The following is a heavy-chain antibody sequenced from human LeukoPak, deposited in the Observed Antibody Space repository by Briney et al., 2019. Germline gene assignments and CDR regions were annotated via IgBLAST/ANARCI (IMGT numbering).Heavy chain of an antibody. J-gene: IGHJ5*02. V-gene: IGHV3-21*04. D-gene: IGHD5-18*01. Sequence: PGGSLRLSCAASGFIFSSYSMNWVRQAPGRGLEWVSSISGSSSYIYYADSVKGRFTISRNNAKNSLFLQMNSLKTEDTAVYYCARDTAMVTGEVAQFDPWGQGTLVTVSS. CDR1: GFIFSSYS. CDR3: ARDTAMVTGEVAQFDP. CDR2: ISGSSSYI.